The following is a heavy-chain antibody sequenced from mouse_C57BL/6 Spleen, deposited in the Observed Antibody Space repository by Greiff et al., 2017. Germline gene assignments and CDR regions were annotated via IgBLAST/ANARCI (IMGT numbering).Heavy chain of an antibody. J-gene: IGHJ2*01. V-gene: IGHV1-53*01. D-gene: IGHD2-10*01. Sequence: VQLQQPGTELVKPGASVKLSCKASGYTFTSYWMHWVKQRPGQGLEWIGNINPSNGGTNYNEKFKSKATLTVDKSSSTAYMQLSSLTSEDSAVYYCTRGEGPYRDYFDYWGQGTTLTVSS. CDR2: INPSNGGT. CDR3: TRGEGPYRDYFDY. CDR1: GYTFTSYW.